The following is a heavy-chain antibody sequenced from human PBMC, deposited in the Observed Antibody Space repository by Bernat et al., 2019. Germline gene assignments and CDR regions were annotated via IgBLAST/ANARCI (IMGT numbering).Heavy chain of an antibody. J-gene: IGHJ4*02. Sequence: EVHLVESGGGLVQPGGSLRLSCAASGFIFTAYDMHWVRQAPGKGLVWVAVISSDGSDTTYADSVKGRFTLSRDNANNTVYLQMNSLRAEDTAIYYCARARGGMGDYWGQGTLVTVSS. CDR3: ARARGGMGDY. CDR1: GFIFTAYD. V-gene: IGHV3-74*01. D-gene: IGHD3-10*01. CDR2: ISSDGSDT.